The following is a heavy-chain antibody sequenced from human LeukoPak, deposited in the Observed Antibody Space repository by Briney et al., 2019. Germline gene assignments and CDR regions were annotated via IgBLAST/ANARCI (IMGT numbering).Heavy chain of an antibody. V-gene: IGHV3-30*02. J-gene: IGHJ3*02. CDR2: IRSDGSFK. D-gene: IGHD4-17*01. Sequence: PGGSLRLSCAASGFIFSDYGMHWVRQAAGKGLEWVTFIRSDGSFKSYAASVRGRFSISRDNSKDSFYLQMNSLTPEDTAVYYCAKEKTTVTSRGAFEIWGHGAMVTVSS. CDR3: AKEKTTVTSRGAFEI. CDR1: GFIFSDYG.